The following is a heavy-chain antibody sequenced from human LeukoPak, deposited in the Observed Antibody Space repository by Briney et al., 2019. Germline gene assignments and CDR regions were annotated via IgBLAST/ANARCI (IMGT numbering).Heavy chain of an antibody. V-gene: IGHV3-21*01. Sequence: GGSLRLSCAASGFTFSSYSMNWVRQAPGKGLEWVSSISSSSSYIYYADSVKGRFTISRDNAKNSLYLQMNSLRAEDTAVYYCARDRVVVAATLSYFDYWGQGTLVTVSS. CDR1: GFTFSSYS. J-gene: IGHJ4*02. D-gene: IGHD2-15*01. CDR3: ARDRVVVAATLSYFDY. CDR2: ISSSSSYI.